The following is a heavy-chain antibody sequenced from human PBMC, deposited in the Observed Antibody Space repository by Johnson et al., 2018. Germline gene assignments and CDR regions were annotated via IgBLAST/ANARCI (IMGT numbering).Heavy chain of an antibody. V-gene: IGHV3-30*18. CDR2: MSGEGSEK. CDR3: AKEGGGTRRSHGAFDV. Sequence: QVQLVESGGGVVQPGTSLRLSCAASGFSFSGYIMHWVRQVPGKGLEWVAAMSGEGSEKYYVDSVKGRLIISGDNSKNTLYLQMHSLSLDETAVYYCAKEGGGTRRSHGAFDVWGLGTMVIVSS. J-gene: IGHJ3*01. D-gene: IGHD3-16*01. CDR1: GFSFSGYI.